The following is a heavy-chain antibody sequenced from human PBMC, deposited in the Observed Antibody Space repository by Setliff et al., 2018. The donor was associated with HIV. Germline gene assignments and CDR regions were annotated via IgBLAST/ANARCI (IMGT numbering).Heavy chain of an antibody. CDR2: MNPNSGGT. Sequence: ASVKVSCKASGYTFSDYFIHWVRQAPGQGLEWMGWMNPNSGGTNQAQEFQGRVTMTRDLSMSTAYMDLSRLRSDDMAVYYCARDDRGRVRGVGPFDPWGQGTLVTVSS. D-gene: IGHD3-10*01. CDR1: GYTFSDYF. CDR3: ARDDRGRVRGVGPFDP. V-gene: IGHV1-2*02. J-gene: IGHJ5*02.